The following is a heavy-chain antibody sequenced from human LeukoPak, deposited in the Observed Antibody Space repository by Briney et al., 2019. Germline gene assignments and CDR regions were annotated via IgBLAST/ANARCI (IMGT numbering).Heavy chain of an antibody. CDR3: ARGDYYDSSTYVYAGIDY. CDR1: GFTFSRYA. D-gene: IGHD3-22*01. Sequence: GRSLRLSCAASGFTFSRYAMHWFRQAPGKGLEWVTVISHDGSDKYYADSVKGRFTISRNNSKNTLYLQMNSLRAEDTAVYYCARGDYYDSSTYVYAGIDYWGQGTLVTVSS. CDR2: ISHDGSDK. J-gene: IGHJ4*02. V-gene: IGHV3-30*04.